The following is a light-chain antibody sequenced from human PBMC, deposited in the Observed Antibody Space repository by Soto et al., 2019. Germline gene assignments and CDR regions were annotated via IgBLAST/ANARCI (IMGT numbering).Light chain of an antibody. V-gene: IGKV1-12*02. CDR3: QQADTFPFT. J-gene: IGKJ3*01. CDR2: DAS. Sequence: DIQMTQSPSYVSASVGDRVTITCRATHNVRRRLGWYQHKPGKAPKFLIYDASNLQRGVPSRFSGSGSGTDFTLTISSLQPEDFATYYGQQADTFPFTFGPGTRVDI. CDR1: HNVRRR.